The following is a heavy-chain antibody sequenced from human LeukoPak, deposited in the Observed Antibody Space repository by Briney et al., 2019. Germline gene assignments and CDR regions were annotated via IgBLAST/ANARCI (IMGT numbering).Heavy chain of an antibody. V-gene: IGHV3-48*01. CDR2: IGISSGST. CDR1: GFPFSDYS. J-gene: IGHJ4*02. Sequence: GGSLRLSCTASGFPFSDYSMNWVRQAPGKGLEWISYIGISSGSTYYADSVKGRFTISRDNPKNTLYLQMNSLRAEDTAVYYCAKDPKGSLLWFGDDLFGYWGQGTLVTVSS. CDR3: AKDPKGSLLWFGDDLFGY. D-gene: IGHD3-10*01.